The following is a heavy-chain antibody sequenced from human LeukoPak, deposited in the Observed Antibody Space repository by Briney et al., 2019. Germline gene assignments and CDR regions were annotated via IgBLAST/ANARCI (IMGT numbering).Heavy chain of an antibody. Sequence: SETLSLTCTVSGGSISSYYWSWIRQPPGKGLEWIGYIYYSGTTNYNPSLKSRVTISVDTSKNQFSLKLSSVTAADTAVYYCARGNSGSYFDYWGQGTLVTVSS. V-gene: IGHV4-59*01. D-gene: IGHD1-26*01. J-gene: IGHJ4*02. CDR1: GGSISSYY. CDR3: ARGNSGSYFDY. CDR2: IYYSGTT.